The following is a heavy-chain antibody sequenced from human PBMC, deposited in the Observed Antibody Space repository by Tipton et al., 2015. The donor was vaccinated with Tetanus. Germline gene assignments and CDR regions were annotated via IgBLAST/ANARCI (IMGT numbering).Heavy chain of an antibody. D-gene: IGHD1-26*01. V-gene: IGHV3-23*01. J-gene: IGHJ2*01. CDR1: GFTFSSYA. Sequence: SGFTFSSYAMSWVRQAPGKGQEWVSAIRGSGGSTYYADSVKGRFTISRDNSKNTLYLQMNSLRVEDTAVYYCAKDFLSGSYYWFFDLWGRGPLVTVSS. CDR2: IRGSGGST. CDR3: AKDFLSGSYYWFFDL.